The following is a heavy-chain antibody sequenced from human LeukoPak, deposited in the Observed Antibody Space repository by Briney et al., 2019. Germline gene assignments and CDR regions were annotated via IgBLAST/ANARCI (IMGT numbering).Heavy chain of an antibody. CDR3: ARRGSGTYSFDY. J-gene: IGHJ4*02. CDR2: VWSDGNNK. CDR1: GFTLITYD. Sequence: GGSLRLSCAASGFTLITYDMHWVRQAPGQGLEWVAVVWSDGNNKFFADSVKVRFTISRDNSENTLYLQMNSLTAEDTAVYYCARRGSGTYSFDYWGQGTLVSVSS. V-gene: IGHV3-33*01. D-gene: IGHD3-10*01.